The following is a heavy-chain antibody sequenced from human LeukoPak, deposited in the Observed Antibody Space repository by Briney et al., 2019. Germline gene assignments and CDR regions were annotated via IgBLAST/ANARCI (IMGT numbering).Heavy chain of an antibody. CDR3: AKDIRKSLGLYYHYSIDV. Sequence: GGSLRLSCAASGFRFSSYGMHWVRQTPGKGLEWVALMSYDGSHKYYADSVKGRFTVARDNSENTLSLQMNSLRAEDTAVYHCAKDIRKSLGLYYHYSIDVWGQGTTVTVSS. CDR2: MSYDGSHK. CDR1: GFRFSSYG. J-gene: IGHJ6*02. D-gene: IGHD3-16*01. V-gene: IGHV3-30*18.